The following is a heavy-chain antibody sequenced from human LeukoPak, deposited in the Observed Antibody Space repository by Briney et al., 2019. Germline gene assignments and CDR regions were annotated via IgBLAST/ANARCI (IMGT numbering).Heavy chain of an antibody. CDR2: IVGSSRNI. Sequence: GGSLRLSCTASGFSFSTYSMNWVRQASGKGLEWVSYIVGSSRNIYYADSVKGRFTISRDNAKNSLYLQKDSLRAEDTAVYHCATDSPETAAFDYWGQGTLVTVSS. D-gene: IGHD1-1*01. J-gene: IGHJ4*02. V-gene: IGHV3-48*04. CDR3: ATDSPETAAFDY. CDR1: GFSFSTYS.